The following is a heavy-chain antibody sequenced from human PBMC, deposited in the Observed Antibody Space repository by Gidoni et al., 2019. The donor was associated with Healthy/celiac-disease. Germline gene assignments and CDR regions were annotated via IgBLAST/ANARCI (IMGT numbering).Heavy chain of an antibody. D-gene: IGHD5-18*01. V-gene: IGHV3-48*01. CDR2: ISSSSSTI. J-gene: IGHJ3*02. CDR3: ARVQAIFTAMGGGAFDI. Sequence: EVQLVESGGGLVQPVGSLRLSCAPSGFPLSIYSMDWVPQAPGKGLEWVSYISSSSSTICYADSVKGRFTSSRDNAKNSLYLQMNRLRAEDTAVYYCARVQAIFTAMGGGAFDIWGQGTMVTVSS. CDR1: GFPLSIYS.